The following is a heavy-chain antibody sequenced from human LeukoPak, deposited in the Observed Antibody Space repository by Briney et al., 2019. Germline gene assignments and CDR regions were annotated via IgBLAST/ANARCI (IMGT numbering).Heavy chain of an antibody. D-gene: IGHD3-22*01. Sequence: ASVKVSCRASGYTFTGYYMHWVRQAPGQGLEWMGWINSNSGGTNYAQKFQGWVTMTRDTSISTAYMELSRLRSDDTAVYYCARDRVSGYDYYYYGMDVWGQGTTVTVSS. CDR3: ARDRVSGYDYYYYGMDV. J-gene: IGHJ6*02. V-gene: IGHV1-2*04. CDR2: INSNSGGT. CDR1: GYTFTGYY.